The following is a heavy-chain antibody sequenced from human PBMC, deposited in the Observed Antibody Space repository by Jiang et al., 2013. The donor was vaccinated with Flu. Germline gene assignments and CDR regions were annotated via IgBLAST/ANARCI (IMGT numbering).Heavy chain of an antibody. CDR3: ARGLYCSSTSCYFSDY. CDR2: ISSSSSYI. Sequence: GKGLEWVSSISSSSSYIYYADSVKGRFTISRDNAENSLYLQMNSLRAEDTAVYYCARGLYCSSTSCYFSDYWGQGTLVTVSS. D-gene: IGHD2-2*01. J-gene: IGHJ4*02. V-gene: IGHV3-21*01.